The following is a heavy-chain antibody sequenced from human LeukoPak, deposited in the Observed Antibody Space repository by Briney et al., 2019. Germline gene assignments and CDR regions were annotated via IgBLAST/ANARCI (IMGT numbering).Heavy chain of an antibody. D-gene: IGHD1-7*01. CDR2: IRYDESNT. Sequence: GXSLRLSCAASGFTFSSYGMHWVRQAPGKGLEWVTFIRYDESNTYYKDSVKGGFTIYRENSKNTLYLQMDSLRPEDTAVYYCAKDYWNSKYYFDYWGQGTLVTVSS. CDR3: AKDYWNSKYYFDY. CDR1: GFTFSSYG. J-gene: IGHJ4*02. V-gene: IGHV3-30*02.